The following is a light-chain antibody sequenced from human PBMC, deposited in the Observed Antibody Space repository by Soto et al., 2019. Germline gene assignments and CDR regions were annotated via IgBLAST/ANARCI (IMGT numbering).Light chain of an antibody. CDR2: DAS. J-gene: IGKJ1*01. Sequence: DIQMTQSPSTLSASVGDRVTITCRASQTISNWVAWYQQKPGKAPKLLIYDASSLEGGVPSRFSGSGSGTEFTLTLSSLQPDDIGTYYCQRHYRYWTFGKGTKVEIK. CDR3: QRHYRYWT. CDR1: QTISNW. V-gene: IGKV1-5*01.